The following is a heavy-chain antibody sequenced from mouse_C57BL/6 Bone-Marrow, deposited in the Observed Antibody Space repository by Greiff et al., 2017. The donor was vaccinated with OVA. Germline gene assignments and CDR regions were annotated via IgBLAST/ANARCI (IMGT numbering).Heavy chain of an antibody. CDR1: GYTFTSYW. CDR3: ARQGGHGY. D-gene: IGHD3-3*01. CDR2: IHPNSGST. Sequence: VQGVQSGAELVKPGASVKLSCKASGYTFTSYWMHWVKQRPGQGLEWIGMIHPNSGSTNYNEKFKSKATLTVDKSSSTAYMQLSSLTSEDSAVYYCARQGGHGYWGQGTTLTVSS. J-gene: IGHJ2*01. V-gene: IGHV1-64*01.